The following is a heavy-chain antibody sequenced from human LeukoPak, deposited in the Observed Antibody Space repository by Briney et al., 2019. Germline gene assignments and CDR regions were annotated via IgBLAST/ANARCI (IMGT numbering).Heavy chain of an antibody. CDR1: GYTFTTYY. J-gene: IGHJ4*02. Sequence: GASVKVSCKASGYTFTTYYMHWVRQAPGQGLEWMGWINPNSGGTNYAQKFQGRVTMTRDTSISTAYMELSRLRSDDTAVYYCARGYSPFPHAMPDYWGQATLVTVSS. V-gene: IGHV1-2*02. D-gene: IGHD5-18*01. CDR2: INPNSGGT. CDR3: ARGYSPFPHAMPDY.